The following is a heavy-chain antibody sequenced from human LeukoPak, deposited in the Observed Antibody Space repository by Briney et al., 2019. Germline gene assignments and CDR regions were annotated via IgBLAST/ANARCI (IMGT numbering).Heavy chain of an antibody. Sequence: GGSLRLSCAASGFTVSSNYMSWVRQAPGKGLEWVSVIYSGGSTYYADSVKGRFTISRDNSKNTLYLQMNSLRAEDTAVCYCARDKKSGYDWADYYYGMDVWGQGTTVTVSS. J-gene: IGHJ6*02. CDR1: GFTVSSNY. D-gene: IGHD5-12*01. CDR2: IYSGGST. CDR3: ARDKKSGYDWADYYYGMDV. V-gene: IGHV3-53*01.